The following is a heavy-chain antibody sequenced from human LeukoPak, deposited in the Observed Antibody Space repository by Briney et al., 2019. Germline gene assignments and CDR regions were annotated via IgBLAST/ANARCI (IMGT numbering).Heavy chain of an antibody. J-gene: IGHJ4*02. Sequence: SETLSLTCAVSGGSISSGGYSWSWIRQPPGKGLEWIGYIYHSGSTCYNPSLKSRVTISVDRSKNQFSLKLSSVTAADTAVYYCASVDTTMGGFDYWGQGTLVTVSS. CDR3: ASVDTTMGGFDY. CDR2: IYHSGST. CDR1: GGSISSGGYS. D-gene: IGHD5-18*01. V-gene: IGHV4-30-2*01.